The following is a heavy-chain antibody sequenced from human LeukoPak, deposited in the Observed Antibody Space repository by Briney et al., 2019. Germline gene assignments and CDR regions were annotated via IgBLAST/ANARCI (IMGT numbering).Heavy chain of an antibody. Sequence: GGSLRLSCAASGFTFSSYGMHWVRQAPGKGLEWVAVIWYDGSNKYYADSVKGRFTISRDNSKNTLYLQMNSLRAEDTAVYYCARENHYGDYDDYYGMDVWGQGTTVTVSS. CDR3: ARENHYGDYDDYYGMDV. CDR1: GFTFSSYG. CDR2: IWYDGSNK. J-gene: IGHJ6*02. V-gene: IGHV3-33*01. D-gene: IGHD4-17*01.